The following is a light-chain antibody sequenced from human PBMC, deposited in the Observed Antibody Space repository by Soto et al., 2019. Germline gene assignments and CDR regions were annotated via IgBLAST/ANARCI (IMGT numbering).Light chain of an antibody. CDR1: SSDVGGYNY. J-gene: IGLJ1*01. Sequence: QSVLTQPASVSGSPGQSITISCTGTSSDVGGYNYVSWYQQHPGKAPKLMIYDVSNRPSGVSNRFSGSKSGNTASLTISGLQAEDEADYYCNSYTSSSTYVFETGTKVTVL. CDR2: DVS. V-gene: IGLV2-14*01. CDR3: NSYTSSSTYV.